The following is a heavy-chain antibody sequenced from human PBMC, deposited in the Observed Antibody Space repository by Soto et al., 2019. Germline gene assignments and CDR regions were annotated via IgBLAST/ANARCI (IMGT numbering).Heavy chain of an antibody. CDR2: ISWNSGSI. V-gene: IGHV3-9*01. D-gene: IGHD2-15*01. CDR1: GFTFDDYA. Sequence: EVQLVESGGGLVQPGRSLRLSCAASGFTFDDYAMHWVRQAPGKGLEWVSGISWNSGSIGYADSVKGRFTISRDNAKNSLYLQMNSLRAEDTALYYCAKGDCSGSSCYHFDYWGQGTLVTVSS. J-gene: IGHJ4*02. CDR3: AKGDCSGSSCYHFDY.